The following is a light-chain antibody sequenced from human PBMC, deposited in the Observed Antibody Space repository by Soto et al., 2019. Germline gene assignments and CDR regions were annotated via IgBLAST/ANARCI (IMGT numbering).Light chain of an antibody. V-gene: IGKV1-39*01. CDR1: QSISNY. Sequence: DIQMTQSPSSLSASVGVRVTITCRASQSISNYLNWYQQKPGKAPKLLIYGAYSLQSGVPSRFTGGGSGTDFTLTVSSLQPEDFAAYYCLQSYRTPRTLGPGTKVDIK. J-gene: IGKJ3*01. CDR3: LQSYRTPRT. CDR2: GAY.